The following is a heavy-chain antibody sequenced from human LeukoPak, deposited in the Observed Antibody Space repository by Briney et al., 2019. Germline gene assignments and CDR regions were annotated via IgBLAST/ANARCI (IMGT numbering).Heavy chain of an antibody. CDR1: GGTFSSYA. V-gene: IGHV1-18*01. CDR2: INPNSGGT. CDR3: ARAQAVAGLHFDY. J-gene: IGHJ4*02. Sequence: ASVKVSCKASGGTFSSYAISWVRQAPGQGLEWMGWINPNSGGTNYAQKFQGRVTMTRDMSTSTVYMELRSLRSDDTAVYYCARAQAVAGLHFDYWGQGTLVTVSS. D-gene: IGHD6-19*01.